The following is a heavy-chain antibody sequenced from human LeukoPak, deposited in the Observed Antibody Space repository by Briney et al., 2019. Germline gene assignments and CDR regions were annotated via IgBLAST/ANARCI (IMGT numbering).Heavy chain of an antibody. CDR1: GVSISSSNSY. J-gene: IGHJ4*02. D-gene: IGHD3-16*01. CDR3: ARYVLGQNYYDY. Sequence: PSETLSLTCTVSGVSISSSNSYWGWIRQPPGKGLEWIGSIYYSGNTSYNPSLKSRVTISVDTSNNQFSLKLSPVTAADTAVYYCARYVLGQNYYDYWGQGTLVTVSS. CDR2: IYYSGNT. V-gene: IGHV4-39*07.